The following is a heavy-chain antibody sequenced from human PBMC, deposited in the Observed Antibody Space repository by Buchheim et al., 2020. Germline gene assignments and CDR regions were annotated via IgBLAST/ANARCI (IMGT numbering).Heavy chain of an antibody. CDR3: ARARGYCSSASCYDFDY. D-gene: IGHD2-2*01. Sequence: EVQLVQSGAEVKKPGESLEISCKPSGYSFANYWIAWVRQMPGKGLEWMAMIYPGDSSIKYSPSFQGQVTISADKSLSTAYLQWSSLKASDTATYFCARARGYCSSASCYDFDYWGQGT. V-gene: IGHV5-51*01. CDR1: GYSFANYW. CDR2: IYPGDSSI. J-gene: IGHJ4*02.